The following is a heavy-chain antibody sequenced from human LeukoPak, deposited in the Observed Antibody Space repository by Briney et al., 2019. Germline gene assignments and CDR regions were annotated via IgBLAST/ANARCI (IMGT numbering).Heavy chain of an antibody. CDR1: GVSISDYS. CDR3: ARDPPGKYLVYFDY. D-gene: IGHD1-14*01. J-gene: IGHJ4*02. CDR2: ISSSRSFI. Sequence: GGSLRLSCAASGVSISDYSMNWVCQAPGKGAEGGSSISSSRSFIYYADSVKGRLTISRDNAKNSLYLQMNSLRAEDTAVYYCARDPPGKYLVYFDYWGQGTLVTVSS. V-gene: IGHV3-21*01.